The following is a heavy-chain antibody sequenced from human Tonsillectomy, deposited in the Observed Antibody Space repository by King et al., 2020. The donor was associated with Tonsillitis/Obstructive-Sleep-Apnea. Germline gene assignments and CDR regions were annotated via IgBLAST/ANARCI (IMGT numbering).Heavy chain of an antibody. V-gene: IGHV3-11*01. Sequence: VQLVESGGGLVKPGGSLRLSCAASAFTFSDYYMSWIRQAPGKGLEWVSYISSSSGSTIYYADSVKGRFTISRDNAKNSLYLQMNSLRAEDTAVYSCARGWGYYESLDYWGQGTLVTVSS. CDR3: ARGWGYYESLDY. D-gene: IGHD3-22*01. CDR1: AFTFSDYY. CDR2: ISSSSGSTI. J-gene: IGHJ4*02.